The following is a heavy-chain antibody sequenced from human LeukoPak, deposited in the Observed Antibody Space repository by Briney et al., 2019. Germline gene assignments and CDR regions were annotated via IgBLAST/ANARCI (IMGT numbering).Heavy chain of an antibody. D-gene: IGHD5-24*01. V-gene: IGHV3-23*01. CDR3: ARETPRRGETRDGYR. CDR2: ISGSGGST. Sequence: PGGSLRLSCAASGFTFSNARMSWVRQAPGKGLEWVSAISGSGGSTYYADSVKGRFTISRDNSKNLLFLQINSLRVEDTAVYYCARETPRRGETRDGYRWGQGTVVTVSS. J-gene: IGHJ4*02. CDR1: GFTFSNAR.